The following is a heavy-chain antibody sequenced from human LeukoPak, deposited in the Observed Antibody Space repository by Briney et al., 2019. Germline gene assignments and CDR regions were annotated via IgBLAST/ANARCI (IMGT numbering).Heavy chain of an antibody. J-gene: IGHJ4*02. Sequence: SHTLSLTCAVAAGSISSGGYSCSWIRQPPWKGLDWVGYIYHSGSTYYNPSLKTRVTISVDTSKNQFSLKLSSVTAADTAVYYCARARVQGDYLYYFDYWGQGSLVTVSS. CDR2: IYHSGST. V-gene: IGHV4-30-2*01. CDR3: ARARVQGDYLYYFDY. D-gene: IGHD4-17*01. CDR1: AGSISSGGYS.